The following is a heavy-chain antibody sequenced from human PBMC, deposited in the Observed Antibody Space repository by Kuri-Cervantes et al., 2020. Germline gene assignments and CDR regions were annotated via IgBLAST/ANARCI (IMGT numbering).Heavy chain of an antibody. CDR2: IYPKSGGV. V-gene: IGHV1-2*02. Sequence: ASVKVSCKTSGYTFTDHYVHWVRLAPGQGLEWMGRIYPKSGGVDYVQKFQGRVTMTRDTSISTAYMELSRLRSDDTAVYYCARGRSGYYPHKYNWFDPWGQGTLVTVSS. CDR3: ARGRSGYYPHKYNWFDP. D-gene: IGHD3-3*01. J-gene: IGHJ5*02. CDR1: GYTFTDHY.